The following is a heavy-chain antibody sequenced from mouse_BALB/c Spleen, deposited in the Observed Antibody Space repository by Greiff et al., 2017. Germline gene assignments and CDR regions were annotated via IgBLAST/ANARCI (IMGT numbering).Heavy chain of an antibody. V-gene: IGHV5-17*02. J-gene: IGHJ4*01. CDR2: ISSGSSTI. Sequence: EVMLVESGGGLVQPGGSRKLSCAASGFTFSSFGMHWVRQSPEKGLEWVAYISSGSSTIYYADTVKGRFTISRDNPKNTLFLQMTSLRSEDTAMYYCARSGAYYGNFYAMDYWGQGTSVTVSS. D-gene: IGHD2-10*01. CDR1: GFTFSSFG. CDR3: ARSGAYYGNFYAMDY.